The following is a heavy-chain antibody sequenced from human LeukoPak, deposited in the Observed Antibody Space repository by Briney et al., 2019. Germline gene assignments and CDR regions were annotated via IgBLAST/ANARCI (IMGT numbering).Heavy chain of an antibody. CDR3: ATMSNYGSGTNWFDP. D-gene: IGHD3-10*01. J-gene: IGHJ5*02. Sequence: GESLKISCKGSGYRFTDYWIAWVRQMPGKGLEWMGIIYPGDSDSRYSPSFQGQVTFSADKSISTAYLQWSSLKASDTAMYYCATMSNYGSGTNWFDPWGQGTLVTVSS. V-gene: IGHV5-51*01. CDR1: GYRFTDYW. CDR2: IYPGDSDS.